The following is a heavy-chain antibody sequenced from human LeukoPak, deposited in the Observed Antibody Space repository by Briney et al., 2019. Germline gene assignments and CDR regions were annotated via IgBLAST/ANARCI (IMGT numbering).Heavy chain of an antibody. Sequence: SVKVSCKASGGTFTSYAISWVRQAPGQGLEWMGGIIPIFGTANYAQKFQGRVTITADESTSTAYMELSSLRSEDTAVYYCARGSESQLLLFDYWGQGTLVTVSS. J-gene: IGHJ4*02. CDR2: IIPIFGTA. CDR3: ARGSESQLLLFDY. V-gene: IGHV1-69*13. CDR1: GGTFTSYA. D-gene: IGHD2-15*01.